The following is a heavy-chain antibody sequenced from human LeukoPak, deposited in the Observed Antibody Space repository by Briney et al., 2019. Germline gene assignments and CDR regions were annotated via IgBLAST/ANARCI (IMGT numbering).Heavy chain of an antibody. V-gene: IGHV4-30-4*01. CDR3: ARDCSGGSCYGAFDI. J-gene: IGHJ3*02. D-gene: IGHD2-15*01. CDR1: GASIRSGDYY. Sequence: SQTLSLTCTVSGASIRSGDYYWSWIRQPPGKGLEWIGYIYDSGSTYYNPSLKSRITLSVDTSENRFSLKLSSVTATDAAVYYCARDCSGGSCYGAFDIWGQGTMVTVSS. CDR2: IYDSGST.